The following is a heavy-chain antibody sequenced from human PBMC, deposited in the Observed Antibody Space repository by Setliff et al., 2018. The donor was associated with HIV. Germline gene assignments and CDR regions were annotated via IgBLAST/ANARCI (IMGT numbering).Heavy chain of an antibody. CDR2: IRYDGSKK. D-gene: IGHD3-22*01. Sequence: GGSLRLSCEMSSFIFKDYGMNWVRQAPGKGLEWVAFIRYDGSKKYHADSVKGRFTISRDNYKNTLYPQMNSLRAEDTAVYYCAKGDYYDTTYDAFDIWGQGTMVTVSS. V-gene: IGHV3-30*02. CDR1: SFIFKDYG. CDR3: AKGDYYDTTYDAFDI. J-gene: IGHJ3*02.